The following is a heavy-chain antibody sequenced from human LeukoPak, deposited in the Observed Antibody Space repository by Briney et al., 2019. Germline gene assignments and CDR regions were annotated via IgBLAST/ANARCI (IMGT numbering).Heavy chain of an antibody. CDR1: GGSMNSYY. Sequence: PSETLSLTCSVSGGSMNSYYWSWIRQSPGKGLEWIGYIYYSGSTNYNPSLKSRVTISVDTSKNQFSLKLSSVTAADTAVYYCARHVWLQPFDYWGQGTLVTVSS. J-gene: IGHJ4*02. CDR2: IYYSGST. D-gene: IGHD3-9*01. CDR3: ARHVWLQPFDY. V-gene: IGHV4-59*08.